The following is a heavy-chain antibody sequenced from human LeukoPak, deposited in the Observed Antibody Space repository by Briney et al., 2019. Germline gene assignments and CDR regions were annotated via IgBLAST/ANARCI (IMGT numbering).Heavy chain of an antibody. CDR3: ARVRSYYDSPNYYYYGMDV. CDR2: ISSRTTYI. D-gene: IGHD3-22*01. J-gene: IGHJ6*02. V-gene: IGHV3-21*04. CDR1: GFTFSDYS. Sequence: PGGSLRLSCAASGFTFSDYSMNWVRQAPGKGLEWVSSISSRTTYISYADSLKGRFTISRDNAKNSLYLQMSSLRAEDTAVYYCARVRSYYDSPNYYYYGMDVWGQGTTVTVSS.